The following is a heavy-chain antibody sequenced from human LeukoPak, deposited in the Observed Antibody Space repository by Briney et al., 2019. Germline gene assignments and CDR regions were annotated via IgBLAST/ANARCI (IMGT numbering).Heavy chain of an antibody. J-gene: IGHJ4*02. D-gene: IGHD6-19*01. CDR3: ARARLNRIAVAGKYFFDY. CDR1: GGSFSGYY. Sequence: SETLSLTCAVYGGSFSGYYWSWIRQPPGKGLEWIGEINHSGSTNYNPSLKSRVTISVDTSKNQFSLKLSSVTAADTAVYYCARARLNRIAVAGKYFFDYWGQGTLVTVSS. V-gene: IGHV4-34*01. CDR2: INHSGST.